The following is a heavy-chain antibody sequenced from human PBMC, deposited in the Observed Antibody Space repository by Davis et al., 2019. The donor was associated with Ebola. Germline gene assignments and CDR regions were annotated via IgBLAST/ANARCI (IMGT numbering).Heavy chain of an antibody. J-gene: IGHJ4*02. Sequence: PGGSLRLSCAASGFTFSSYGKHWVRQAPGKGLEWVAVIWYDGSNKYYADSVKGRFTISRDNSKNTLYLQMNSLRGEDTAVYYCARDPQYYGDYGACDYWGQGTLVTVSS. CDR1: GFTFSSYG. V-gene: IGHV3-33*01. CDR2: IWYDGSNK. CDR3: ARDPQYYGDYGACDY. D-gene: IGHD4-17*01.